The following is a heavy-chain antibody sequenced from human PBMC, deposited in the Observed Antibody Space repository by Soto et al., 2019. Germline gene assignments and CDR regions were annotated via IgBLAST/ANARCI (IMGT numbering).Heavy chain of an antibody. D-gene: IGHD4-4*01. Sequence: QVQLVESGGGVVHPGRSLSLSCAGSGFMFSNNGMHWVRRAPGKGLEWVAFISYDGSETFYADSVKGRFTISRDNSERTLFLHMRSLKKEDTAVHYCAITSVADASFDYWGQGTLVTVSS. V-gene: IGHV3-30*03. J-gene: IGHJ4*02. CDR1: GFMFSNNG. CDR2: ISYDGSET. CDR3: AITSVADASFDY.